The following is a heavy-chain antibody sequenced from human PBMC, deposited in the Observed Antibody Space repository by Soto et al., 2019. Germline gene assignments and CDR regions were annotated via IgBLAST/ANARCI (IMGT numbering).Heavy chain of an antibody. CDR2: IYYSGST. CDR1: GGSISSYY. D-gene: IGHD3-16*02. J-gene: IGHJ5*02. Sequence: SETLSLTCTVSGGSISSYYWSWIRQPPGKGLEWIGYIYYSGSTNYNPSLKSRVTISVDTSKNQFSLKLSSVTAADTAVYYCARDHDYIWGSYRSNWFDPWGQGTLVTVSS. CDR3: ARDHDYIWGSYRSNWFDP. V-gene: IGHV4-59*01.